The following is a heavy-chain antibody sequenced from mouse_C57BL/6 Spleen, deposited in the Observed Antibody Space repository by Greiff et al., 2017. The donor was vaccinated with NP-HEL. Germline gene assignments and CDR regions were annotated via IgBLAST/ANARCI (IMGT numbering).Heavy chain of an antibody. V-gene: IGHV1-76*01. CDR2: IYPGSGNT. Sequence: QVQLQQSGAELVRPGASVKLSCKASGYTFTDYYINWVKQRPGQGLEWIARIYPGSGNTYYNEKFKGKGTLTAEQTSSTAYMQLSSLTSEATAVYFCARRGLYAMDYWGQGTSVTVSS. CDR3: ARRGLYAMDY. CDR1: GYTFTDYY. D-gene: IGHD3-1*01. J-gene: IGHJ4*01.